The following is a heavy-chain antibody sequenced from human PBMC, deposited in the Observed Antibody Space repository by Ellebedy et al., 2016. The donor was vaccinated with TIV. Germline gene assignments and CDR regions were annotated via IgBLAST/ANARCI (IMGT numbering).Heavy chain of an antibody. CDR2: IYWDGDK. D-gene: IGHD6-19*01. J-gene: IGHJ4*02. V-gene: IGHV2-5*02. CDR1: GFSLSDYAVG. Sequence: SGPTLVKPTQTLTPTCSFAGFSLSDYAVGVSWIRQPPGKALEWLTLIYWDGDKEYSPSLGSRLTITKDSSKNQVVLTITNMDPVDTATYYCAHTSGCTIDHWGQGILVTVSS. CDR3: AHTSGCTIDH.